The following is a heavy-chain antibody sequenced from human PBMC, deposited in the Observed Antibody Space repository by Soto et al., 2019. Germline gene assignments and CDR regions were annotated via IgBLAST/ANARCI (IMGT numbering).Heavy chain of an antibody. Sequence: SETLSLTCTVSGTSISSYYWSWIRQPPGKGLEWIANIHYSGTTNYNPSLASRVTLSVDTSKNRFSLKMTSVTAADRTMYFCARYNSYAIDYWGRGTLVTVSS. CDR1: GTSISSYY. D-gene: IGHD2-8*01. CDR2: IHYSGTT. J-gene: IGHJ4*02. V-gene: IGHV4-59*01. CDR3: ARYNSYAIDY.